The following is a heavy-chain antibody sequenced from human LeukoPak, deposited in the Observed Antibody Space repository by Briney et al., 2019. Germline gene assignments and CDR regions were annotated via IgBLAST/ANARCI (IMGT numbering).Heavy chain of an antibody. J-gene: IGHJ4*02. CDR3: AIEPLYYYASGSQMDY. Sequence: ASVKVSCKGSGYTLTKFSIQWVRQAPGKGGEWMGGFDLLDGETIYALKFQGRVTMTEDTSTDTAYMELSSLRSEDTAVYYCAIEPLYYYASGSQMDYWGQGTLVTGSS. CDR1: GYTLTKFS. D-gene: IGHD3-10*01. CDR2: FDLLDGET. V-gene: IGHV1-24*01.